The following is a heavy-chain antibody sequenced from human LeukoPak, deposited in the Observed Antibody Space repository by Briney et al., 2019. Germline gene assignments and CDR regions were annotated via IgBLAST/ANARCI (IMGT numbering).Heavy chain of an antibody. Sequence: GGSLRLSCAASGFAFSTYEMNWVRQAPGKGLEWVSYTSTSGTTIYYADSVKGRFTISRDNANNSLYLQMNSLRAEDTAVYYCARAGYYFDYWGQGTLVTVSS. V-gene: IGHV3-48*03. J-gene: IGHJ4*02. CDR3: ARAGYYFDY. CDR1: GFAFSTYE. CDR2: TSTSGTTI.